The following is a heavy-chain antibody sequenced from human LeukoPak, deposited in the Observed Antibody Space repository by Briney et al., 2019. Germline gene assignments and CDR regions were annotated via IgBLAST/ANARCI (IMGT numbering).Heavy chain of an antibody. CDR1: RGSLNIYY. Sequence: SESLSLTCTVARGSLNIYYSNWVRQPPGKGLEWIGYKSYSGNTYYTPTIKSRVTISVDMSKNQFYLQMSAVTAADTAVYYCARDEYGGPFDYWGQGALVTVSS. D-gene: IGHD4/OR15-4a*01. V-gene: IGHV4-59*01. CDR2: KSYSGNT. J-gene: IGHJ4*02. CDR3: ARDEYGGPFDY.